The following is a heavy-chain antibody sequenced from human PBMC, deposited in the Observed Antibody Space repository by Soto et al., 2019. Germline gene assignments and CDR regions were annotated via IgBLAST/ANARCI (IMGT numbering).Heavy chain of an antibody. V-gene: IGHV1-69*04. J-gene: IGHJ4*02. CDR3: ARGPLVVLNYFES. Sequence: SVKVSCKASGCTIRNYPINWVRQAPGQGLEWMGSIFPLTDIPDYAQNFQARLTISADKSTSTAYMELSSLTSDDTAMYFCARGPLVVLNYFESWGQGTLVTVS. CDR1: GCTIRNYP. CDR2: IFPLTDIP.